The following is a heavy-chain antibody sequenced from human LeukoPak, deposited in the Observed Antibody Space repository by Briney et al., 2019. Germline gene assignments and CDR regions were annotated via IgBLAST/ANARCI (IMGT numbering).Heavy chain of an antibody. J-gene: IGHJ4*02. D-gene: IGHD3-9*01. CDR3: ARKRSFDL. Sequence: SETLSLTCTVSGDSVSSYYWSWIRQPPGKRLEWIGCIYYSESATYNPSLKSRVTISLDTSKNQFFLKLSSVTAADTAVYYCARKRSFDLGGQGTLVTVSS. V-gene: IGHV4-59*02. CDR1: GDSVSSYY. CDR2: IYYSESA.